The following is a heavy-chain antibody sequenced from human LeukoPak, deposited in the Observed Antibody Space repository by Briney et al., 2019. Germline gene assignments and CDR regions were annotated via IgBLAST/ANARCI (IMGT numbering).Heavy chain of an antibody. CDR1: GFTFSSYA. V-gene: IGHV3-30-3*01. CDR2: ISYDGSNK. CDR3: AREGYGGILFDY. Sequence: PGGSLRLSCAASGFTFSSYAMHWVRQAPGKGLEWVAVISYDGSNKYYADSVKGRFTISRDNSKNTLYLQMNSLRAEDTAVYYCAREGYGGILFDYWGQGTLVTVSS. D-gene: IGHD4-23*01. J-gene: IGHJ4*02.